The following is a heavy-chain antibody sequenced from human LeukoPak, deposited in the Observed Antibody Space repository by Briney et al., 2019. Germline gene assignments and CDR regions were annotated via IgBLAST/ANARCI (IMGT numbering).Heavy chain of an antibody. V-gene: IGHV4-59*11. CDR3: ARVPSSGYDHIFPSNYGMDV. D-gene: IGHD5-12*01. J-gene: IGHJ6*02. CDR1: GGSISSHY. Sequence: KPSETLSLTCSVSGGSISSHYWSWIRQPPGKGLEWIAYISYSESTNYNPSLKSRVTISLDTSKNQFSLKLSSVTAADTAVYYCARVPSSGYDHIFPSNYGMDVWGQGTTVTVSS. CDR2: ISYSEST.